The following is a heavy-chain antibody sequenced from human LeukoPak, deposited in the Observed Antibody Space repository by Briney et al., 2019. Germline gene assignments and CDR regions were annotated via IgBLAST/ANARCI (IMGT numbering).Heavy chain of an antibody. CDR1: DGSSSRYY. CDR2: IYSSGTT. D-gene: IGHD1-26*01. J-gene: IGHJ3*02. V-gene: IGHV4-4*08. CDR3: ARDVSYTGDAFDI. Sequence: SETLSLTCNVSDGSSSRYYWSWIRQPPGKGLEWIGYIYSSGTTNYNPSLKSRVTLSVDTSKNQFSPKLNSVTAADTAVYYCARDVSYTGDAFDIWGQGTMVTVSS.